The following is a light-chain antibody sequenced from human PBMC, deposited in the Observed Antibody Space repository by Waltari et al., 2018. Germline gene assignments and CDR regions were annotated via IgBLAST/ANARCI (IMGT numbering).Light chain of an antibody. Sequence: SYVLTPPPSVAAAPGETARVTCGGHNLERKSVHWYQQKPGQAPVLVISYDSDRPSGIPERFSGSNSGDTATLTISRVEAGDEADYYCQVWDANTDPGVFGTGTEVTVL. CDR2: YDS. J-gene: IGLJ1*01. V-gene: IGLV3-21*01. CDR3: QVWDANTDPGV. CDR1: NLERKS.